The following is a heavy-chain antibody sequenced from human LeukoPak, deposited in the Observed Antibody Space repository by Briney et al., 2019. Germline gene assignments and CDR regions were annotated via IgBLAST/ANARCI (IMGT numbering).Heavy chain of an antibody. D-gene: IGHD2-8*02. CDR1: GGSIGTYD. V-gene: IGHV4-4*07. CDR3: ATGSYSGGFDN. J-gene: IGHJ4*02. Sequence: SETLSLTCTVSGGSIGTYDWSWIRQPAGKGLEWIGLIHNTGSTDYNPSLRSRVTLSIDTSKNQLSLKLTSVTAADTAVYYCATGSYSGGFDNWGQGTLVIVSS. CDR2: IHNTGST.